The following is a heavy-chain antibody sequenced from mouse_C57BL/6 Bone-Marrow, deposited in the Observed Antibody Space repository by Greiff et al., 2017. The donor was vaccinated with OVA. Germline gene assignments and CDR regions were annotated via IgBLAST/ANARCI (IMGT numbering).Heavy chain of an antibody. J-gene: IGHJ3*01. V-gene: IGHV1-64*01. Sequence: QVQLQQPGAELVKPGASVKLSCKASGYTFTSYWMHWVKQRPGQGLEWIGMIHPNSGSTNYNEKFKSKATLTVDKSSSTAYMQLSSLTSEDSAVYCCRRRGYYGNCRIAYWGQGNLVTVSA. CDR2: IHPNSGST. CDR1: GYTFTSYW. D-gene: IGHD2-1*01. CDR3: RRRGYYGNCRIAY.